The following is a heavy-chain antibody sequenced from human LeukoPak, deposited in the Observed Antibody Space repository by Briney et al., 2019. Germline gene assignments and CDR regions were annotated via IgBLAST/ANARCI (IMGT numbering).Heavy chain of an antibody. CDR1: GVSISSYY. D-gene: IGHD1-26*01. J-gene: IGHJ6*02. V-gene: IGHV4-59*01. CDR2: IYYSGST. CDR3: ARLVGATRESPCYYYGMDV. Sequence: SETLSLTCTVSGVSISSYYWSWIRQPPGKGLEWIGYIYYSGSTNYNPSLKSRVTISVDTSKNQFSLKLSSVTAADTAVYYCARLVGATRESPCYYYGMDVWGQGTTVTVSS.